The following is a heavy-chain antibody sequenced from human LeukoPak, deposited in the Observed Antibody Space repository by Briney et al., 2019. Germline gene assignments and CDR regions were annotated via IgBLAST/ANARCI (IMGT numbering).Heavy chain of an antibody. CDR1: EFTVTNNY. Sequence: GGSLRLSCEGSEFTVTNNYMIWVRQAPGKGLECVSVIYIGGGTYYADSVKGRFIISRDNSKNTLYLQMNSLRVEDTAVYYCAKGRIPLVRGAADYWGQGTLVTVSS. J-gene: IGHJ4*02. CDR2: IYIGGGT. CDR3: AKGRIPLVRGAADY. V-gene: IGHV3-66*01. D-gene: IGHD3-10*02.